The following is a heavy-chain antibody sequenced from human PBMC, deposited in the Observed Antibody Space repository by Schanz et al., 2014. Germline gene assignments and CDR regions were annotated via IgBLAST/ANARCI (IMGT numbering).Heavy chain of an antibody. CDR1: GVTFSSYA. Sequence: EVQLLESGGGFVQPGGSLRLSCAASGVTFSSYAMSWVRQASGKGLEWVSAISGSGDSTYYADAVKGRFTISRDNSKTTLYLQRNSLRAEDSAVYYCTKEQGSYGSGSDSYFDYWGQGTLDIVSS. D-gene: IGHD3-10*01. J-gene: IGHJ4*02. CDR2: ISGSGDST. CDR3: TKEQGSYGSGSDSYFDY. V-gene: IGHV3-23*01.